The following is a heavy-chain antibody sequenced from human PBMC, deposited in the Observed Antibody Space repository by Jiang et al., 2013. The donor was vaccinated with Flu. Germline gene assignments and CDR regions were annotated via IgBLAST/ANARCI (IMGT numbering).Heavy chain of an antibody. D-gene: IGHD3-16*01. V-gene: IGHV4-59*12. Sequence: PPGKGLEWIGYIYYSGSTNYNPSLKSRVTISVDTSKNQFSLKLSSVTAADTAVYYCARDHGGAFDIWGQGTMVTVSS. J-gene: IGHJ3*02. CDR2: IYYSGST. CDR3: ARDHGGAFDI.